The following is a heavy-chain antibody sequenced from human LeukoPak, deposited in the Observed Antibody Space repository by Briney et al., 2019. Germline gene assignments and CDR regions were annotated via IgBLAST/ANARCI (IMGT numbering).Heavy chain of an antibody. D-gene: IGHD3-10*01. Sequence: ASVKVSCKASGYTFTGYYMHWVRQAPGQGLEWMGRINPNSGGTNYAQKFQGRVTITADESTSTAYMELSSLRSEDTAVYYCARGGTMVRGHFDYWGQGTLVTVSS. CDR3: ARGGTMVRGHFDY. J-gene: IGHJ4*02. CDR1: GYTFTGYY. CDR2: INPNSGGT. V-gene: IGHV1-2*06.